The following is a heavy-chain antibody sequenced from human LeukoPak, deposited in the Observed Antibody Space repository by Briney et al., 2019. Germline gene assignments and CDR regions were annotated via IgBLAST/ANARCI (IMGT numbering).Heavy chain of an antibody. Sequence: GGSLRLSCAASGFTFSSSAMSWVRQAPGKGLEWVSTISGGAGSTYYADSVKGRFTISRDNSKNTLYVQMNSLRAEGTAVYYCAKVTRIAVARDYFDYWGQGTLVTVSS. CDR3: AKVTRIAVARDYFDY. V-gene: IGHV3-23*01. D-gene: IGHD6-19*01. CDR2: ISGGAGST. CDR1: GFTFSSSA. J-gene: IGHJ4*02.